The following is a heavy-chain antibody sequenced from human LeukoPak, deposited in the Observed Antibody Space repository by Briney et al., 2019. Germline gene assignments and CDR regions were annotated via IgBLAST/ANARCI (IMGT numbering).Heavy chain of an antibody. V-gene: IGHV3-23*01. CDR3: AKQRNGDYSTDYYYYYMDV. CDR2: ISGSGGST. Sequence: GGSLRLSCAASGFTFSSYAMSSVRQAPGKGLEWVSAISGSGGSTYYADSVKGRFTISRDNSKTPFYLQMNSLRAQDKPGHSCAKQRNGDYSTDYYYYYMDVWGKGTTVTVSS. CDR1: GFTFSSYA. D-gene: IGHD4-17*01. J-gene: IGHJ6*03.